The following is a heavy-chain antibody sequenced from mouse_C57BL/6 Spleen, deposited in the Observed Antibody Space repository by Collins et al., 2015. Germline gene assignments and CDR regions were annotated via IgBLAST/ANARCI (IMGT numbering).Heavy chain of an antibody. CDR2: ISYSGST. D-gene: IGHD1-2*01. V-gene: IGHV3-2*02. J-gene: IGHJ2*01. Sequence: DVQLQESGPGLVKPSQSLSLTCTVTGYSITSDYAWNWIRQFPGNKLEWMGYISYSGSTSYNPSLKSRISITRDTSKNQFFLQLNSVTTEDTATYYCARGDYGYGYWGQGTTLTVSS. CDR1: GYSITSDYA. CDR3: ARGDYGYGY.